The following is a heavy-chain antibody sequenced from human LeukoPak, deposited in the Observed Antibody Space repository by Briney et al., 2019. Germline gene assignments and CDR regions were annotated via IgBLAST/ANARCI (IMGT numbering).Heavy chain of an antibody. V-gene: IGHV3-30*02. CDR3: ARDHLD. J-gene: IGHJ4*02. CDR1: GFTFSINN. CDR2: VENNGNEK. Sequence: GGSLRLSCAASGFTFSINNMHWVRQAPGKGLEWVAFVENNGNEKYADSVRGRFTVSRDNSRNTLYLQMNSLRNEDTAVYYCARDHLDWGQGTLVTVSS.